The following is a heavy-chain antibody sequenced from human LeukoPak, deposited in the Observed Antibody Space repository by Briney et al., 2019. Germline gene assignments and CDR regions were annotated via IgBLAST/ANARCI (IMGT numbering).Heavy chain of an antibody. J-gene: IGHJ3*02. V-gene: IGHV4-38-2*02. CDR2: IYHSGNT. CDR3: ARDYGGNDDALDI. Sequence: SETLSLTCAVSGYSISSGYYWGWIRQPPGKGLEWIGSIYHSGNTYYNPSLKSRVTISVDTSKNQFSLKLSSVTAADTAVYYCARDYGGNDDALDIWGQGTMVTVSS. CDR1: GYSISSGYY. D-gene: IGHD4-23*01.